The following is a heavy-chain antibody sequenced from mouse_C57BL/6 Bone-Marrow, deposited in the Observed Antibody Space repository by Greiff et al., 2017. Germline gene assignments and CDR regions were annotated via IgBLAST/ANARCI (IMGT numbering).Heavy chain of an antibody. CDR1: GFTFTDYY. CDR3: ARSNYYGRSPIAY. V-gene: IGHV7-3*01. CDR2: IRNKANGYTT. J-gene: IGHJ3*01. D-gene: IGHD1-1*01. Sequence: EVQLVESGGGLVQPGGSLSLSCAASGFTFTDYYMSWVRQPPGKALEWLGFIRNKANGYTTEYSASVKGRFTISRDNSQSILYLQMNALRAEDSAAYYCARSNYYGRSPIAYWGQGTLVTVSA.